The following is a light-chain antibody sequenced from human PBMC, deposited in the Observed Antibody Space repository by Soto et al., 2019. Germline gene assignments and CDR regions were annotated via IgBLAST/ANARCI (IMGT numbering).Light chain of an antibody. V-gene: IGLV1-40*01. CDR1: SSNIGAGYD. Sequence: QSVLTPPPSVSGAPGQRVTISCTGSSSNIGAGYDVHWYQQLPGTAPKLLIYRNSNRPSGVPDRVSGSKSATSASLAITGLQAEDEADYYCQSYDSSLSGAVFGGGTKVTVL. J-gene: IGLJ3*02. CDR2: RNS. CDR3: QSYDSSLSGAV.